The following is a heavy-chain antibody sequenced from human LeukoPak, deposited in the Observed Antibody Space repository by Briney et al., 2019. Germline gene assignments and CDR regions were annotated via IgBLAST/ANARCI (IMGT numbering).Heavy chain of an antibody. CDR2: ISAYNGNT. CDR1: GYTFTSYG. CDR3: ARVGGSYYDFWSGYPPADY. D-gene: IGHD3-3*01. V-gene: IGHV1-18*01. Sequence: GASVKVSCKASGYTFTSYGISWVRQAPGRGLEWMGWISAYNGNTNYAQKLQGRVTMTTDTSTSTAYMELRSLRSDDTAVYYCARVGGSYYDFWSGYPPADYWGQGTLVTVSS. J-gene: IGHJ4*02.